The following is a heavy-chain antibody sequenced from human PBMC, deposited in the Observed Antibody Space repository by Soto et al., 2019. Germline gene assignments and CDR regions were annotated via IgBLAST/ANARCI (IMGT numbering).Heavy chain of an antibody. CDR2: INAGNGNT. Sequence: ASVKVSCKASGYTFTSYAMHWVRQAPGQRLEWMGWINAGNGNTKYSQKFQGRVTITRDTSASTAYMELSSLRSEDTAVYYCASSELYNRDYPLTGHWGQGTLVTVSS. J-gene: IGHJ4*02. D-gene: IGHD4-17*01. V-gene: IGHV1-3*01. CDR3: ASSELYNRDYPLTGH. CDR1: GYTFTSYA.